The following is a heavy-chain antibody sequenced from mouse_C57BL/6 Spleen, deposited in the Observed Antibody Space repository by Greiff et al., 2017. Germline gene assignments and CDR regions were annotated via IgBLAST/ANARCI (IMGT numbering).Heavy chain of an antibody. CDR3: ASQLGRYYAMDY. V-gene: IGHV1-4*01. D-gene: IGHD4-1*02. Sequence: QVQLKESGAELARPGASVKMSCKASGYTFTSYTMHWVKQRPGQGLEWIGYINPSSGYTKYNQKFKDKATLTADKSSSTAYMQLSSLTSEDSAVYYCASQLGRYYAMDYWGQGTSVTVSS. CDR2: INPSSGYT. J-gene: IGHJ4*01. CDR1: GYTFTSYT.